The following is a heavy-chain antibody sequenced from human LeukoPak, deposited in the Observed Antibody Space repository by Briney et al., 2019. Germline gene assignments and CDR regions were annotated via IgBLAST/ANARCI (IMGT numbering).Heavy chain of an antibody. CDR3: ARSRYSSSWFPEYYYYYYMDV. D-gene: IGHD6-13*01. Sequence: PSETLSLTCTVSGGSISSSSYYWGWIRQPPGKGLEWIGSIYYSGSTYYNPSLKSRVTISVDTSKNQFSLKLSSVTAADTAVYYCARSRYSSSWFPEYYYYYYMDVWGKGTTVTVSS. CDR1: GGSISSSSYY. CDR2: IYYSGST. V-gene: IGHV4-39*07. J-gene: IGHJ6*03.